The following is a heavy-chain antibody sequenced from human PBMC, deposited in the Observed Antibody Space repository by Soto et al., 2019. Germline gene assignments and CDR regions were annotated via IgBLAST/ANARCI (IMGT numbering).Heavy chain of an antibody. CDR1: GGSISSGGYY. Sequence: QVQLQESGPGLVKPSQTLSLTCTVSGGSISSGGYYWSWIRQHPGKGLEWIGYIYYSGSTYYNPSLKSRVTISVDTSKNQFSLKLSSVTAADTAVYYCARGGELGYYYDSSGYPPDYWGQGTLVTVSS. V-gene: IGHV4-31*03. CDR2: IYYSGST. J-gene: IGHJ4*02. CDR3: ARGGELGYYYDSSGYPPDY. D-gene: IGHD3-22*01.